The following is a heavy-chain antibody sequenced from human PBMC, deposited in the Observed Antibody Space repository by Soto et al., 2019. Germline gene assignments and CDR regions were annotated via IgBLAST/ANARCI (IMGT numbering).Heavy chain of an antibody. Sequence: PGGSLRLSCAASGFTFSSYAMSWVRQAPGKGLEWVSAISGSGGSTYYADSVKGRFTISRDNSKNTLYLQMNSLRAEDTAVYYCAKGLYPITMIVVVPPYDIWGQGTMVTV. CDR2: ISGSGGST. J-gene: IGHJ3*02. D-gene: IGHD3-22*01. CDR1: GFTFSSYA. V-gene: IGHV3-23*01. CDR3: AKGLYPITMIVVVPPYDI.